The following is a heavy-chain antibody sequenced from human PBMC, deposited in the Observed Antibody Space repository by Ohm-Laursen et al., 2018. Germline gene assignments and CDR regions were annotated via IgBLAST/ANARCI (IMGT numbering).Heavy chain of an antibody. CDR2: INWNGGST. D-gene: IGHD1-1*01. CDR3: ARDTDWNEDWYFDL. J-gene: IGHJ2*01. Sequence: SLRLSCSASGFTFDDYGMSWVRQAPGKGLEWASGINWNGGSTGYADSVKGRFTISRDNAKNSLYLQMNSLRAEDTALYHCARDTDWNEDWYFDLWGRGTLVTVSS. CDR1: GFTFDDYG. V-gene: IGHV3-20*01.